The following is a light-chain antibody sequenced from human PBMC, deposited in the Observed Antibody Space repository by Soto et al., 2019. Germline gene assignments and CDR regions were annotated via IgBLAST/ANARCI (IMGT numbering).Light chain of an antibody. V-gene: IGKV1-5*03. CDR1: QSISSW. CDR3: QQYNSYSPYT. J-gene: IGKJ2*01. CDR2: KAS. Sequence: DIQMTQSPSTLSASVGDRVTITCRASQSISSWLVWYQQKPGKAPKLLIYKASSLESGVPSRFSGSGSGTEFPLTISSLQPDDFATYYCQQYNSYSPYTFGQGTKLEIK.